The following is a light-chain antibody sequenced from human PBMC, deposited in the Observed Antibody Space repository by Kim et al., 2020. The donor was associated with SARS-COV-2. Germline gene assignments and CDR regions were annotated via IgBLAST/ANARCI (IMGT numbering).Light chain of an antibody. CDR3: QQYNSWPRT. J-gene: IGKJ1*01. CDR1: ESVSSN. V-gene: IGKV3-15*01. Sequence: ETVMTQSPDTLSVSPGERATLSCRASESVSSNLAWYQHKPGQAPRLLIFAASTRAAGVPARFSGSGSGTEFTLTISSLQSEDFAVYYCQQYNSWPRTFGQGTKVDIK. CDR2: AAS.